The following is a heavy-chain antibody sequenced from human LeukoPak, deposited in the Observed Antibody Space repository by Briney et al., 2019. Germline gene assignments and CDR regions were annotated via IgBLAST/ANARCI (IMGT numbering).Heavy chain of an antibody. CDR2: IIPIFGTA. D-gene: IGHD1-1*01. V-gene: IGHV1-69*05. J-gene: IGHJ4*02. CDR3: ARGPELERFDY. Sequence: GASVKVSCKASGGTFSSYAISWVRQAPGQGLEWMGGIIPIFGTANYAQKFQGRITITTDESTSTAYMELSSLRSEDTAVYYCARGPELERFDYWGQGTLVTVSS. CDR1: GGTFSSYA.